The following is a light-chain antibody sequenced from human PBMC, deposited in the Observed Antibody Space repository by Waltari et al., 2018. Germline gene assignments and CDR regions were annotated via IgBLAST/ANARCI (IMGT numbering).Light chain of an antibody. CDR1: EDIGTY. CDR2: AAS. J-gene: IGKJ4*01. V-gene: IGKV1-12*01. Sequence: DIVMTQSPSSMSASVGARITITCRAIEDIGTYVAWYQTKPGEAPQLLISAASILQSGVPSRFSGSGSGTDFTLTISSLLPEDFATYFCQQADSFPLTFGGGTKVEVK. CDR3: QQADSFPLT.